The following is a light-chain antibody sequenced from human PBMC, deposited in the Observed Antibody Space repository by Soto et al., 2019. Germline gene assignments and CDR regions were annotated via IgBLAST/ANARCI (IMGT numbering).Light chain of an antibody. J-gene: IGLJ1*01. CDR2: NVS. V-gene: IGLV2-14*01. Sequence: QSALTQPASVSGSLGQAITISCTGTSSDIGGHDSVSWYQHNPGNAPKLMIYNVSHRPSGVSTRFSVSKSGNTASLTISGPQAEDEADYYCCSYTSSSTLVFGTGTKVTVL. CDR3: CSYTSSSTLV. CDR1: SSDIGGHDS.